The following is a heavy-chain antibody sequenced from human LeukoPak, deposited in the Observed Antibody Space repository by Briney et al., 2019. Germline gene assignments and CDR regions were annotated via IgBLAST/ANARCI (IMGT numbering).Heavy chain of an antibody. CDR1: GGSISSGY. CDR3: ARGGDAYKTGY. V-gene: IGHV4-59*01. D-gene: IGHD5-24*01. Sequence: SETLSLTCTVSGGSISSGYWSWIRQPPGKGLEWIGYINYSGSTNYNPSLKSRVTISVDSSKSQVSLKLSSVTAADTAVYFCARGGDAYKTGYWGQGTLVTVSS. CDR2: INYSGST. J-gene: IGHJ4*02.